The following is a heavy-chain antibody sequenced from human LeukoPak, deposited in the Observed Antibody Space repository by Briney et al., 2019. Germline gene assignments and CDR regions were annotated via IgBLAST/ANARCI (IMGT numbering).Heavy chain of an antibody. V-gene: IGHV4-34*01. D-gene: IGHD3-10*01. CDR3: ARERLLWFGEL. J-gene: IGHJ4*02. CDR1: GGSFSGYY. CDR2: INHSGST. Sequence: PSETLSLTCAVYGGSFSGYYWSWIRQPPGKGLEWIGEINHSGSTNYNPSLKSRVTISVDTSKNQFSLKLSSVTAADTAVYYCARERLLWFGELWGQGTLVTVSS.